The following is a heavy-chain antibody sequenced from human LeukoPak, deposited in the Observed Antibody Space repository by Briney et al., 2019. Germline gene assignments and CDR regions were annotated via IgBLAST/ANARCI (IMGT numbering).Heavy chain of an antibody. Sequence: PSETLSLTCTVSGYSISSGYYWGWIRQPPGKGLEWIGSIYHSGSTYYNPSLKSRVTISVDTSKNQFSLKLSSVTAADTAVYYCARLAGYGFDYWGQGTLVTVSS. CDR2: IYHSGST. CDR1: GYSISSGYY. CDR3: ARLAGYGFDY. D-gene: IGHD6-13*01. J-gene: IGHJ4*02. V-gene: IGHV4-38-2*02.